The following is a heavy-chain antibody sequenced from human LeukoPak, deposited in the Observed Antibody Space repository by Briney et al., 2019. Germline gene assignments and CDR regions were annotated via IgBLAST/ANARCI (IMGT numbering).Heavy chain of an antibody. D-gene: IGHD3-10*01. CDR3: AKGSTFDI. CDR1: GFTFSSYW. J-gene: IGHJ3*02. V-gene: IGHV3-74*03. Sequence: GGSLRLSCAASGFTFSSYWMHWVRQAPGKGLVWVSRIDNDGSGITYADSVEGRFTSSRDNAKNTLYLQMNSLRADDTAVYYCAKGSTFDIWGQGTMVTVSS. CDR2: IDNDGSGI.